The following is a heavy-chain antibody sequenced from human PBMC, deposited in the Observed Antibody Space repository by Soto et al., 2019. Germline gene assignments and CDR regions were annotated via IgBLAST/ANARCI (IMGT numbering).Heavy chain of an antibody. CDR2: ISYDGSNK. CDR3: AKDDYGELIDY. D-gene: IGHD4-17*01. V-gene: IGHV3-30*18. J-gene: IGHJ4*02. Sequence: QVQLVESGGGVVQPGRSLRLSCAASGFTFSSYGMHWVRQAPGKGLEWVAVISYDGSNKYYADSVKGRFTISRDNSKNTLYLQMNSLRAEDTAVYYCAKDDYGELIDYWGQGTLVTVSS. CDR1: GFTFSSYG.